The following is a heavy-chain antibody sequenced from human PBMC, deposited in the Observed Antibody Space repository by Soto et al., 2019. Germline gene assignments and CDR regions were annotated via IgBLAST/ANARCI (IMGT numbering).Heavy chain of an antibody. CDR3: ARLYDYIWGSYRSDAFDI. V-gene: IGHV3-48*01. CDR2: ISSSSSTI. D-gene: IGHD3-16*02. Sequence: GGSLRLSCAASGFTFSDYYMNWVRQAPGKGLEWVSYISSSSSTIYYADSVKGRFTISRDNAKNSLYLQMNSLRAEDTAVCYCARLYDYIWGSYRSDAFDIWGQGTMVTVSS. CDR1: GFTFSDYY. J-gene: IGHJ3*02.